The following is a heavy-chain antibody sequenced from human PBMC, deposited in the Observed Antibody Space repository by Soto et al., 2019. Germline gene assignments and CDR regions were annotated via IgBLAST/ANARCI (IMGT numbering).Heavy chain of an antibody. Sequence: HPGGSLRLSCAASGFPFSTYAMHWVRQAPGRGLEWVALISYDVNTRYYADSVKGRFTISRDNSKNTLYLQMNSLRPEDTAVYYCVDSSGYYYPFGYWGQGTLVTVSS. CDR2: ISYDVNTR. CDR3: VDSSGYYYPFGY. V-gene: IGHV3-30-3*01. CDR1: GFPFSTYA. J-gene: IGHJ4*02. D-gene: IGHD3-22*01.